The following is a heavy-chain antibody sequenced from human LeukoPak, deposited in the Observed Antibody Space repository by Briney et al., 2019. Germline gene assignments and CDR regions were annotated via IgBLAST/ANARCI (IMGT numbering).Heavy chain of an antibody. Sequence: SETLSLTCAVYGGSFSGYYWTWIRQPPGKGLEWIGEINHSGSTNYNPSLKSRIFISVDTSRNQFSLKLSSVTAADTAVYYCATTYHYGSGSSFDYWGQGTLVTVSS. CDR3: ATTYHYGSGSSFDY. D-gene: IGHD3-10*01. CDR1: GGSFSGYY. V-gene: IGHV4-34*01. CDR2: INHSGST. J-gene: IGHJ4*02.